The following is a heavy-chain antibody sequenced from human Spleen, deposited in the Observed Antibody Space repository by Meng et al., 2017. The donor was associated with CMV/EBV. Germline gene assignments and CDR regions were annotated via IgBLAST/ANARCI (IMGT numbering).Heavy chain of an antibody. D-gene: IGHD1-1*01. CDR3: ARLLYTGRKNDNVGDYFDY. V-gene: IGHV4-39*07. Sequence: SSSYLWGWIRQPPGKGLEWIGSIYYNTNTYYNPSLQSRVTMSLDTSKNQFSLKVRSVTAADSAVYYCARLLYTGRKNDNVGDYFDYWGQGTLVTVSS. CDR2: IYYNTNT. J-gene: IGHJ4*02. CDR1: SSSYL.